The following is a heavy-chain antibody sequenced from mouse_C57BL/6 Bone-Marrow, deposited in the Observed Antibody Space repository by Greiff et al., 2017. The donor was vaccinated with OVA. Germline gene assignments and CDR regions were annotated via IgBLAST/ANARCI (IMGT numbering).Heavy chain of an antibody. V-gene: IGHV5-4*01. J-gene: IGHJ3*01. Sequence: VQLVESGGGLVKPGGSLKLSCAASGFTFSSYAMSWVRQTPEKRLEWVATISDGGSYTYYPDNVKGRFTISRDNAKNNLYLQMSHLKSEDTAMYYCARDFFYYYGKGAWFAYWGQGTLVTVSA. CDR1: GFTFSSYA. CDR2: ISDGGSYT. D-gene: IGHD1-1*01. CDR3: ARDFFYYYGKGAWFAY.